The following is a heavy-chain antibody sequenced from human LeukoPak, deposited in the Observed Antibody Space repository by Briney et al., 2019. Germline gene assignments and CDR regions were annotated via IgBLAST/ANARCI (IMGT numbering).Heavy chain of an antibody. V-gene: IGHV4-59*01. CDR3: ATGHYDILTGYYNSPSWLDP. CDR2: IYYSGST. D-gene: IGHD3-9*01. Sequence: SETLSLTCTVSGGSISSYYWSWIRQPPGKGLEWIGYIYYSGSTNYNPSLKSRVTISVDTSKNQFSLKLSSVTAAGTAVYYCATGHYDILTGYYNSPSWLDPWGQGTLVTVSS. J-gene: IGHJ5*02. CDR1: GGSISSYY.